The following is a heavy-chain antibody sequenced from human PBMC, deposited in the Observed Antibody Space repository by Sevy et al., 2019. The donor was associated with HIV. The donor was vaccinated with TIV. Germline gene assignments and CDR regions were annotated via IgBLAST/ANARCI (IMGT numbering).Heavy chain of an antibody. J-gene: IGHJ4*02. CDR3: GDTATMVRGVPLDY. Sequence: ASVKVSCKASGYTFTGYYMHWVRQAPGQGLEWMGWINPNSGGTNFAQKFQGWVTMTRDTSISTDYMELSRLRSDDPAEYYCGDTATMVRGVPLDYWGQVTLVTVSS. V-gene: IGHV1-2*04. CDR1: GYTFTGYY. D-gene: IGHD3-10*01. CDR2: INPNSGGT.